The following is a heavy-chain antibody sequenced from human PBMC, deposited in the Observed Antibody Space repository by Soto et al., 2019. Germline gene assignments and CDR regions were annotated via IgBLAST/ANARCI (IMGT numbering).Heavy chain of an antibody. D-gene: IGHD3-10*01. V-gene: IGHV4-39*01. CDR2: IYYSGST. CDR1: GGSISSGSYY. CDR3: ARHPYVLLWFGEFPQKPYGQRNWFDP. J-gene: IGHJ5*02. Sequence: SETLSLTCTVSGGSISSGSYYWGWIRQPPGKGLEWIGSIYYSGSTYYNPSLKSRVTISVDTSKNQFSLKLSSVTAADTAVYYCARHPYVLLWFGEFPQKPYGQRNWFDPWGQGTLVTVSS.